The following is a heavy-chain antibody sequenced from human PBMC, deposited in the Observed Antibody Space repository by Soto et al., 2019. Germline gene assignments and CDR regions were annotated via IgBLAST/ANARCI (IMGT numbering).Heavy chain of an antibody. CDR3: ARDWESSDSTWSFGGF. CDR1: GGTFSPYT. V-gene: IGHV1-69*08. CDR2: IIPFLGVT. D-gene: IGHD3-16*01. J-gene: IGHJ4*02. Sequence: QVQLVQSGAEVKKPGSSVKVSCKASGGTFSPYTINWVRQAPGQGLEWMGRIIPFLGVTNYAQKFQARVTITADKSTSTAYMELSGLRFEDTAVYYCARDWESSDSTWSFGGFWGRGTLVTVSS.